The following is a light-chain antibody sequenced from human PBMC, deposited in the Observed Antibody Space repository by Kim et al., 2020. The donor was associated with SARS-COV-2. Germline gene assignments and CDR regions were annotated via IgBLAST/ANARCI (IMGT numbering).Light chain of an antibody. CDR3: CSYAGSYGVV. Sequence: QSITISCTATSSDVGGYNYVTWYQQHPVKAPKLMIYDVSKLPSGVPDRFSGSKSGNTASLTISGLQAEDEADYYCCSYAGSYGVVFGGGTQLTVL. CDR2: DVS. CDR1: SSDVGGYNY. V-gene: IGLV2-11*01. J-gene: IGLJ2*01.